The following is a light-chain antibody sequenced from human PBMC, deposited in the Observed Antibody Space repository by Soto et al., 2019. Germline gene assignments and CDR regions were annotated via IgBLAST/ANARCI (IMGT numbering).Light chain of an antibody. V-gene: IGLV2-8*01. Sequence: QSVLTQPPSASGSPGQSVTISCTGTSSDVGGYNYVSWYQHHPGKAPKLMIYDVNKRPSGVPDRFSGSKSGNTASLTVSGLQAEDEADYYCSSYAGSNFYVFGPGTKLTVL. CDR1: SSDVGGYNY. CDR2: DVN. CDR3: SSYAGSNFYV. J-gene: IGLJ1*01.